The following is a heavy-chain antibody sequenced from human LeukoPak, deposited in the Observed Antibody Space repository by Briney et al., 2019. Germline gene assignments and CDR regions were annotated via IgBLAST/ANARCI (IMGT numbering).Heavy chain of an antibody. CDR2: ISSSRSTI. J-gene: IGHJ4*02. Sequence: PGGSLRLSCAASGFTFSSYTMNWVRQAPGKGLEWISYISSSRSTIYYTDSVKRRFTISRDNAKNSLYLQMNSLRAEDTAVYYCAREVLYCSNSGSSPYFDCWGQGTLVTVPS. CDR1: GFTFSSYT. V-gene: IGHV3-48*01. CDR3: AREVLYCSNSGSSPYFDC. D-gene: IGHD3-10*01.